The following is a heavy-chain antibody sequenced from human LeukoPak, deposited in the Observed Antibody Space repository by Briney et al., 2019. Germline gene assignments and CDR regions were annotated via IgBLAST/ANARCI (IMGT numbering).Heavy chain of an antibody. J-gene: IGHJ4*02. CDR2: ISSGSSTI. V-gene: IGHV3-48*02. Sequence: GGSLRLSCAASGFTFIIYSMNWVRQAPGQELEWISYISSGSSTIYYADSVKGRFTISRDNAKNSLYLQMNSLRDEDTAVYYCVFSLVTDFDSWGQGTLVTVSS. CDR3: VFSLVTDFDS. D-gene: IGHD2-21*02. CDR1: GFTFIIYS.